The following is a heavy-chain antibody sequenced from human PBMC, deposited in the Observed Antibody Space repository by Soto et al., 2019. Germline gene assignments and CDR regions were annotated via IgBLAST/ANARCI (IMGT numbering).Heavy chain of an antibody. CDR2: INPSGGGT. Sequence: QVQLVQSGAEVKKPGASVKVSCKASGYTFTSYYMHWVRQAPGQGLEWMRIINPSGGGTSYAQKFQARVTMTRDTSTNTVYMELSSLRSEDTAVYYCARDSTLAYWGQGTLVTVSS. CDR1: GYTFTSYY. CDR3: ARDSTLAY. V-gene: IGHV1-46*01. J-gene: IGHJ4*02.